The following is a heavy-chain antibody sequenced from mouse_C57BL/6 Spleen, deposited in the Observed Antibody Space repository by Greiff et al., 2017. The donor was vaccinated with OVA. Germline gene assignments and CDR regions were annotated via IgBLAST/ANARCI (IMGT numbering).Heavy chain of an antibody. CDR3: ARSYYGSSSHYAMDY. CDR2: IYPGSGST. V-gene: IGHV1-55*01. CDR1: GYTFTSYW. Sequence: QVQLQQPGAELVKPGASVKMSCKASGYTFTSYWITWVKQRPGQGLEWIGDIYPGSGSTNYNEKFKSKATLTVDTSSSTAYMQLSSLTSEDSAVYYCARSYYGSSSHYAMDYWGQGTSVTVSA. J-gene: IGHJ4*01. D-gene: IGHD1-1*01.